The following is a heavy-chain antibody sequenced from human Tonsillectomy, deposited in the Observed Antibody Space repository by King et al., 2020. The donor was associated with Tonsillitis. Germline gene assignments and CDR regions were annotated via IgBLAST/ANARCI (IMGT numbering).Heavy chain of an antibody. V-gene: IGHV4-39*07. D-gene: IGHD1-26*01. CDR2: IYYSGNT. Sequence: QLQESGPGLVKPSETLSLTCTVSGGSISSSPYSWGWVRQPPVKGLEWIGSIYYSGNTYYNPSLKSRVTISADTSKNQFSLKLTSVTAADTAVYYCARRRETDVWGQGTTVIISS. J-gene: IGHJ6*02. CDR1: GGSISSSPYS. CDR3: ARRRETDV.